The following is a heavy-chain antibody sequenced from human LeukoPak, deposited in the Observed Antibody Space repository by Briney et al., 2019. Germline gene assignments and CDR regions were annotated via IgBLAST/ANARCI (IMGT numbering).Heavy chain of an antibody. Sequence: SETLSLTCTVSGGSISSSSYYWGWIRQPPGKGLEWIGSIYYSGNTNYNPSLKSRVTISVDTSKNQFSLKLRSVTAADTAVYYCARMKGDYWGQGTLVTVSS. V-gene: IGHV4-39*07. CDR2: IYYSGNT. J-gene: IGHJ4*02. CDR3: ARMKGDY. CDR1: GGSISSSSYY.